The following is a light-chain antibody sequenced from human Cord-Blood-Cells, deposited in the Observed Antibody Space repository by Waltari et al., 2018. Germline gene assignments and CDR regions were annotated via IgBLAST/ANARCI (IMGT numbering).Light chain of an antibody. CDR3: QAWDSSTVV. Sequence: SYELTQPPSVSVSPGQTASITCSGDKLGDKYACWYQQKPGQSHVLVIYQDSKRPSGIPERFSGSNSENTATLTISGTQAMDEADYYCQAWDSSTVVFGGGTKLTVL. J-gene: IGLJ2*01. CDR1: KLGDKY. CDR2: QDS. V-gene: IGLV3-1*01.